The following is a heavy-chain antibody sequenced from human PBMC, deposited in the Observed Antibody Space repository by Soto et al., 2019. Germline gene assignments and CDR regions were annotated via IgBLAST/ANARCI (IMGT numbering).Heavy chain of an antibody. CDR1: GFTVSSNY. CDR3: ARDKKRYYDYIWGSYRYTGGYDY. Sequence: EVQLVESGGGLVQPGGSLRLSCAASGFTVSSNYMSWVRQVPGKGLEWVSVIYSGGSTYYADSVKGRFTISRDNSKNTLYLQMNSLRAEDTAVYYCARDKKRYYDYIWGSYRYTGGYDYWGQGTLVTVSS. D-gene: IGHD3-16*02. J-gene: IGHJ4*02. CDR2: IYSGGST. V-gene: IGHV3-66*01.